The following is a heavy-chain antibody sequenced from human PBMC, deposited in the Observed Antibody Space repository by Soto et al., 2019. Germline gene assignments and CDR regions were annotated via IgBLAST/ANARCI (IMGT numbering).Heavy chain of an antibody. Sequence: SETLSLTCAVYGGSFSGYYWSWIRQPPGKGLEWIGEINHSGSTNYNPSLKSRVTISVDTSKNQFSLKLSSVTAADTAVYYCARPRWGGYSYGYSSWGQGTLVTVSS. CDR1: GGSFSGYY. CDR3: ARPRWGGYSYGYSS. J-gene: IGHJ4*02. D-gene: IGHD5-18*01. CDR2: INHSGST. V-gene: IGHV4-34*01.